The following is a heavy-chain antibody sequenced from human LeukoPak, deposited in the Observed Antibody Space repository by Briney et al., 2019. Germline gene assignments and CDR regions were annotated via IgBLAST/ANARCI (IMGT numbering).Heavy chain of an antibody. J-gene: IGHJ5*02. CDR2: ISAYNGNT. Sequence: ASVKVSCKVSGYTFTSYGISWVRQAPGQGLEWMGWISAYNGNTNYAQKLQGRVTMTTDTSTSTAYMELRSLRSDDTAVYYCARLGYDSSGYYYTNNWFDPWGQGTLVTVSS. D-gene: IGHD3-22*01. V-gene: IGHV1-18*01. CDR3: ARLGYDSSGYYYTNNWFDP. CDR1: GYTFTSYG.